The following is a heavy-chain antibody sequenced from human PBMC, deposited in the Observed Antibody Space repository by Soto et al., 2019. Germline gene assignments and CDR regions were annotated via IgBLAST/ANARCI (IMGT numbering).Heavy chain of an antibody. D-gene: IGHD6-6*01. V-gene: IGHV1-46*01. CDR2: INPSGGST. CDR1: GYTFTSCY. Sequence: ASVKVSCKASGYTFTSCYMHWVRQAPGQGLEWMGIINPSGGSTNYAQKFQGRVTMTRDTSTSTVYMELSSLRSEDTAVYYCARESDSSSSGVIFGYWGQGTLVTVSS. J-gene: IGHJ4*02. CDR3: ARESDSSSSGVIFGY.